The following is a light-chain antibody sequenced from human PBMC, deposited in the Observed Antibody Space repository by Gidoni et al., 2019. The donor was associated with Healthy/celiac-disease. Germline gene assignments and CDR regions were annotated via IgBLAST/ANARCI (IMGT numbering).Light chain of an antibody. CDR3: QQRSNWPPGCS. J-gene: IGKJ2*04. CDR2: DAS. CDR1: QSVSSY. V-gene: IGKV3-11*01. Sequence: EIVLTLSPATLSLSPGERATLSCRASQSVSSYLAWYQQKPGQAPRLLIYDASNRATGIPARFSGSGSGTDFTLTISSLEPEDFAVYYCQQRSNWPPGCSFGQGTKLEIK.